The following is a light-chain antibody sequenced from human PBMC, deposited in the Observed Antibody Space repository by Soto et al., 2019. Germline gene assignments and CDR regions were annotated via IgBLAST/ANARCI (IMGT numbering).Light chain of an antibody. CDR1: QNVSSN. J-gene: IGKJ4*02. CDR2: GAS. Sequence: EIMMMQSPATLSVSGGDRDTLSCRASQNVSSNLAWYQQKPGQAPRLLIYGASTRATGIPARFSGSGSGTEFTLTISSLQSEDFAVYYCQQHNNYPRTFGGGTKVDIK. V-gene: IGKV3-15*01. CDR3: QQHNNYPRT.